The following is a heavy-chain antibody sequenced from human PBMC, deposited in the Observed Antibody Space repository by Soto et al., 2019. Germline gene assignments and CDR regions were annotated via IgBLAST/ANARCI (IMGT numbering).Heavy chain of an antibody. CDR1: GDSVSSNSAA. CDR3: TNQRGDSRTYTGLDV. Sequence: SQTLSLTCVISGDSVSSNSAAWNWIRQSPSRGLEWLGRAYYRSQWYYDSAVSVKSRMAVIPDTSKNQFSLQLHSVTPDDPAVYYFTNQRGDSRTYTGLDVGGQGPPAAVSS. J-gene: IGHJ6*02. CDR2: AYYRSQWYY. D-gene: IGHD2-2*02. V-gene: IGHV6-1*01.